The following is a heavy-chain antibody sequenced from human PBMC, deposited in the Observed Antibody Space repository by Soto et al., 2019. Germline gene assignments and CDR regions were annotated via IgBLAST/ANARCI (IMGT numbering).Heavy chain of an antibody. CDR2: IYPGDSDT. V-gene: IGHV5-51*01. CDR1: GYSFTSYW. CDR3: ARGPSIRSTSRLFDY. D-gene: IGHD2-2*01. J-gene: IGHJ4*02. Sequence: GESLKISCKGSGYSFTSYWIGWVRQMPGKGLEWMGIIYPGDSDTRYSPSFQGQVTISADKSISTAYLQWSSLKASDTAMYYCARGPSIRSTSRLFDYWGQGTLVTVSS.